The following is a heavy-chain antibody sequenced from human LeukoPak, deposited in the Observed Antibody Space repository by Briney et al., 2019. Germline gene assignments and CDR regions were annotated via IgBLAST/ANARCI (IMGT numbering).Heavy chain of an antibody. J-gene: IGHJ4*02. CDR2: IFYGGTS. V-gene: IGHV4-59*11. CDR1: GFTFGDHY. D-gene: IGHD3-10*01. Sequence: GSLRLSCAASGFTFGDHYMSWIRQAPGKGLEWIGYIFYGGTSNYNPSLKSRVTMSLDTSRNRFFLKLSSVTAADTAVYYCARGIPMANLVFDNWGQGTLVTVSS. CDR3: ARGIPMANLVFDN.